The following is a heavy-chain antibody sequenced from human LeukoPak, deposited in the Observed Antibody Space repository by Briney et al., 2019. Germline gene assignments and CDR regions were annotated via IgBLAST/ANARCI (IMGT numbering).Heavy chain of an antibody. Sequence: GGALRLSCAPSRFSFSRNAMNWLRQTPGKGREWVSGVGGTNVDTSYAESVKGRFTISRDNSRNTAYLVMNNLRAEDTAVYYCATHDTTVGVFWGQGTLVTVSS. CDR1: RFSFSRNA. D-gene: IGHD1-26*01. J-gene: IGHJ4*02. CDR2: VGGTNVDT. V-gene: IGHV3-23*01. CDR3: ATHDTTVGVF.